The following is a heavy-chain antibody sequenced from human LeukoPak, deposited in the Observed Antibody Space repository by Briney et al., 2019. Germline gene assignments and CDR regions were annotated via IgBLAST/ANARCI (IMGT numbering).Heavy chain of an antibody. Sequence: GGPLRLSCAASGFTFSSYSMNWVRQAPGKGLESVSSISSSSSNIYYADSVKGRFTISRDNAKNSLYLQMNSLRAEDAAVYYCARDAGYCSSTSCQPYYYYMDVWGKGTTVTVSS. CDR1: GFTFSSYS. D-gene: IGHD2-2*01. J-gene: IGHJ6*03. V-gene: IGHV3-21*01. CDR2: ISSSSSNI. CDR3: ARDAGYCSSTSCQPYYYYMDV.